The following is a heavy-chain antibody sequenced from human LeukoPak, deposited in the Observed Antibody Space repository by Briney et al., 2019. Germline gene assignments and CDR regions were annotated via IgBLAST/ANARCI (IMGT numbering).Heavy chain of an antibody. J-gene: IGHJ4*02. CDR1: GFTFSSYS. D-gene: IGHD2-15*01. V-gene: IGHV3-21*01. CDR2: ISSSSSYI. Sequence: PGGSLRLSCAASGFTFSSYSVNWVRQAPGKGLEWVSSISSSSSYIYYADSVKGRFTISRDNAKNSLYLQMNSLRAEDTAVYYCARVVGYCSGGSCFSLLDYWGQGTLVTVSS. CDR3: ARVVGYCSGGSCFSLLDY.